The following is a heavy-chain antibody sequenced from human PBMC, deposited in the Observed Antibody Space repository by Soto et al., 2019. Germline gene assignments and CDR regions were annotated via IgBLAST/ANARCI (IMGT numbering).Heavy chain of an antibody. CDR3: VRDNYVGPGGGACDV. CDR1: GFTLSTYG. J-gene: IGHJ3*01. CDR2: IYSDGRNK. V-gene: IGHV3-33*01. D-gene: IGHD3-10*02. Sequence: QVQLVESGGGVVQPGRSLRLSCAASGFTLSTYGMHWVRQAPGKGLEWVAVIYSDGRNKYYADSVKGRFTISRETSKNTLYLQVNSLRVEDTAVYHCVRDNYVGPGGGACDVWGQGTMVTVSS.